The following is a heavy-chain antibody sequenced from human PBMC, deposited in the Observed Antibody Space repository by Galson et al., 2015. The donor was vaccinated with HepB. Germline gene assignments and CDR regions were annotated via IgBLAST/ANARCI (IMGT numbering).Heavy chain of an antibody. CDR1: GFTFSSYA. Sequence: SLRLSCAASGFTFSSYAMSWVRQPPGKGLEWVSAISGSGGSTYYADSVKGRFTISRDNSKNTLYLQVNSLKAEDTAVYYCAKAHPPEGYYYHGMGVWGQGTTVTVSS. CDR3: AKAHPPEGYYYHGMGV. J-gene: IGHJ6*02. CDR2: ISGSGGST. V-gene: IGHV3-23*01.